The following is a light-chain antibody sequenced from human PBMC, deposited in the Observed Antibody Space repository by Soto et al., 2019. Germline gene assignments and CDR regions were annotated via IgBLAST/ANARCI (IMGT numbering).Light chain of an antibody. CDR3: QQHGGSPLYT. CDR1: QSVSSSS. J-gene: IGKJ2*01. CDR2: GAS. Sequence: EIVLTQSPGTLSLSPGERATLSCRASQSVSSSSLAWYQQKPGQAPRLLIYGASSRATGIPDRFSGSGSGTDFTLTISRLEPEDFAVYYCQQHGGSPLYTFGQGTKLEIK. V-gene: IGKV3-20*01.